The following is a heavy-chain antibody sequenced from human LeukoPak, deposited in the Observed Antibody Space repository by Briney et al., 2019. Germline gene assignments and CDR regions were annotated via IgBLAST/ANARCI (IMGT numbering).Heavy chain of an antibody. V-gene: IGHV4-59*01. CDR3: ARGEMDV. Sequence: SETLSLTCTVSGGSIGSDYWTWIRQTPGKGLEWIGFTYYTGSTNYNPSLKSQVTIPVDTSKNQVSLKLTSVTAADTAVYCCARGEMDVWGKGTTVTVSS. J-gene: IGHJ6*03. CDR2: TYYTGST. CDR1: GGSIGSDY.